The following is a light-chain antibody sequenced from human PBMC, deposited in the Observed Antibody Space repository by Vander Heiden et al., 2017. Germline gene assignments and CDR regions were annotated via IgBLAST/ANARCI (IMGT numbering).Light chain of an antibody. J-gene: IGKJ2*01. CDR3: QQEGSSPYT. CDR2: GAS. CDR1: QTVSSSY. V-gene: IGKV3-20*01. Sequence: MVSTQSPGTLSLSPGESATLSCSASQTVSSSYLAWYQPKPGHAPRLLVYGASSRGTGSPARCISSRSGTDFTLTIIRLEPEDFAVYYCQQEGSSPYTFGQGTKVEIK.